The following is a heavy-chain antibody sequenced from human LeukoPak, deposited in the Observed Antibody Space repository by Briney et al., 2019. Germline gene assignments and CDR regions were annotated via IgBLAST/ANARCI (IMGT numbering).Heavy chain of an antibody. CDR1: DGSIRDSHHY. D-gene: IGHD3-10*01. Sequence: SETLSLTCTVSDGSIRDSHHYWGWIRQPPGKGLEWIGSIYFTGTTYHNPSLRSRVTISVDTSKSHFSLRLTSVTAADTAVYYCARQRASGTWAFDIWGQGTMVTVSS. J-gene: IGHJ3*02. CDR2: IYFTGTT. V-gene: IGHV4-39*01. CDR3: ARQRASGTWAFDI.